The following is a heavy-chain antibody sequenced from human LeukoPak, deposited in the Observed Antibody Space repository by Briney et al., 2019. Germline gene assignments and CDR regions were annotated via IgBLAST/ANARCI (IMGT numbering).Heavy chain of an antibody. J-gene: IGHJ4*02. V-gene: IGHV4-59*02. D-gene: IGHD1-1*01. Sequence: SETLSLTCTVSAVSVSSHSWSWIRQPPGKGLEWIGYIYSSGSTNYNPSLKSRVTMSVDTSKNQFSLNLRSVSGADPAVYYCARDRWSDDAGYFDNWGQGTLVTVSS. CDR1: AVSVSSHS. CDR2: IYSSGST. CDR3: ARDRWSDDAGYFDN.